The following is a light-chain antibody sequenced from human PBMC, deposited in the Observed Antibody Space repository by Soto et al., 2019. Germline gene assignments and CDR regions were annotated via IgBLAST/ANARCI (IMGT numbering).Light chain of an antibody. Sequence: DIQMTQSSSSLSASVGDRVTITCRASQSISSYLNWYQQKPGKAPKLLIYAASSLQSGVPSRFSGSGSGTDFTLTISSLQPEGFATYYCQQSYSTPRTFGQGTKVEIK. CDR1: QSISSY. V-gene: IGKV1-39*01. CDR3: QQSYSTPRT. J-gene: IGKJ1*01. CDR2: AAS.